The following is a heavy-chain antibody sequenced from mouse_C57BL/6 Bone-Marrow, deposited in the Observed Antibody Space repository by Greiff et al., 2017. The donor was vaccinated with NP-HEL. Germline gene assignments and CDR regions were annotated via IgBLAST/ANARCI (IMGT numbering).Heavy chain of an antibody. V-gene: IGHV1-15*01. J-gene: IGHJ2*01. D-gene: IGHD2-4*01. CDR3: TSRGDDYPYYFDY. CDR2: IDPETGGT. Sequence: QVQLQQSGAELVRPGASVTLSCKASGYTFTDYEMHWVKQTPVHGLEWIGAIDPETGGTAYNQKFKGKAILTADKSSSTAYMELRSLTSEDSAVYYCTSRGDDYPYYFDYWGQGTTLTVSS. CDR1: GYTFTDYE.